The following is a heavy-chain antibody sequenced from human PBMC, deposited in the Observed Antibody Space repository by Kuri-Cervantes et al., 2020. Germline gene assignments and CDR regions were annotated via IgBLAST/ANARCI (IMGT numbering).Heavy chain of an antibody. Sequence: LSLTCAASGFTFSSYGMHWVRQAPGKGLEWVAVISYDGSNKYYADSVKGRFTISRDNSKNTLYLQVNSLRAEDTAVYYCAKRSGYYYDSSDAFDIWGQGTMVTVSS. CDR3: AKRSGYYYDSSDAFDI. J-gene: IGHJ3*02. CDR2: ISYDGSNK. CDR1: GFTFSSYG. V-gene: IGHV3-30*18. D-gene: IGHD3-22*01.